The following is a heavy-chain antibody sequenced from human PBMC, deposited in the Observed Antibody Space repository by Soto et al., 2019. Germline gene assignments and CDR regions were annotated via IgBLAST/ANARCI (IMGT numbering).Heavy chain of an antibody. D-gene: IGHD6-6*01. J-gene: IGHJ4*02. CDR3: AKDHMSGVDSTSYYFES. CDR2: ISWNSGSI. Sequence: DVQLVESGGGLVQPGRSLRLSCAASGFTFDDYAMHWVRQAPGKGLEWVSGISWNSGSIGYADSVKGRFTISRDNGKSSLSLQLSSLRADDTALYYCAKDHMSGVDSTSYYFESWGQGTLVTVSS. V-gene: IGHV3-9*01. CDR1: GFTFDDYA.